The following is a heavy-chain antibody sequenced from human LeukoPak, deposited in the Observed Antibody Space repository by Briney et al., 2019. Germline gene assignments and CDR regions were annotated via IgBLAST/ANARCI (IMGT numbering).Heavy chain of an antibody. D-gene: IGHD2-21*02. CDR1: GGSISSSSYY. CDR2: IYYSGNT. Sequence: PSETLSLTCTVSGGSISSSSYYWGWIRQPPGKGLERNGSIYYSGNTYYNPSLKSRVTISVDTSKDQFSLKLSSVTAADTAVYYCARPRQGDYYFDYWGQGTLVTVSS. V-gene: IGHV4-39*01. CDR3: ARPRQGDYYFDY. J-gene: IGHJ4*02.